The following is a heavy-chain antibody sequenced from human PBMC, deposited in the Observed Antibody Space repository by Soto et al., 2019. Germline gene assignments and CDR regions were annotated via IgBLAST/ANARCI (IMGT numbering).Heavy chain of an antibody. CDR1: GFTFRKHA. V-gene: IGHV3-23*01. CDR3: AEGVADRGIDS. Sequence: EVQVLESGGALVQPGGSLRLSCAASGFTFRKHAMTWVRQAPGQGLEYVSSITASGSATFYAASVRGRFATSRDNAKRTLYLQMSSLRAEDTALHYCAEGVADRGIDSWCQGALVTVSS. CDR2: ITASGSAT. J-gene: IGHJ4*02.